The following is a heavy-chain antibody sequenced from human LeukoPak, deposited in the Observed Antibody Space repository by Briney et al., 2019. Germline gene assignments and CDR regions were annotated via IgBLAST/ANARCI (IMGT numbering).Heavy chain of an antibody. J-gene: IGHJ3*02. V-gene: IGHV1-2*02. D-gene: IGHD3-3*01. CDR3: ARDLDYDFWSGYYTGIAHDAFDI. CDR1: GYTFTGYY. CDR2: INPNSGGA. Sequence: GASVKVSCKASGYTFTGYYMHWVRQAPGQGLEWMGWINPNSGGANYAQKFQGRVTMTRDTSISTAYMELSRLRSDDTAVYYCARDLDYDFWSGYYTGIAHDAFDIWGQGTMVTVSS.